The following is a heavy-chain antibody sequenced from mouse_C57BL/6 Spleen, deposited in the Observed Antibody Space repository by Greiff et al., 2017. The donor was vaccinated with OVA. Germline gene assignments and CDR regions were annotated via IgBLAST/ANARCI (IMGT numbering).Heavy chain of an antibody. CDR3: ARGNYDYDEAWYFVV. V-gene: IGHV5-4*03. CDR2: ISDGGSYT. CDR1: GFTFSSYA. D-gene: IGHD2-4*01. Sequence: EVKLVESGGGLVKPGGSLKLSCAASGFTFSSYAMSWVRQTPEKRLEWVANISDGGSYTYYPDNVKGRFTISRDNATNNLYLQMSHLKSEDTAMYYCARGNYDYDEAWYFVVGGTGTTVTVSS. J-gene: IGHJ1*03.